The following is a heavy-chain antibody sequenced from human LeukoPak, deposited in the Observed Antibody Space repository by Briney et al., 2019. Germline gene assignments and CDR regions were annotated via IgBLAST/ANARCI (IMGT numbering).Heavy chain of an antibody. CDR2: IYSGGST. CDR3: AREVVRGVIDY. D-gene: IGHD3-10*01. V-gene: IGHV3-53*01. Sequence: TGGSLRLSCAASGFTVCSNYMSWVRQAPGKGLEWVSVIYSGGSTYYADSVKGRFTIYRDNSKNTLYLQMNSLRAEDTAVYYCAREVVRGVIDYWGQGTLVTVSS. CDR1: GFTVCSNY. J-gene: IGHJ4*02.